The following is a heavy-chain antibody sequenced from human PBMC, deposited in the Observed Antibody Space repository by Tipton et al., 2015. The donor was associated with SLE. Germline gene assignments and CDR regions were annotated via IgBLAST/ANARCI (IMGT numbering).Heavy chain of an antibody. CDR3: ARPRRWEPPDP. CDR1: GGSISSSSYY. CDR2: IYYSGRT. J-gene: IGHJ5*02. V-gene: IGHV4-39*07. D-gene: IGHD1-26*01. Sequence: TLSLTCTVSGGSISSSSYYWGWIRQPPGKGLEWIGSIYYSGRTYYNPSLKSRVTISVDTSKNQFSLKLSSVTAADTAVYYCARPRRWEPPDPWGQGTLVTVSS.